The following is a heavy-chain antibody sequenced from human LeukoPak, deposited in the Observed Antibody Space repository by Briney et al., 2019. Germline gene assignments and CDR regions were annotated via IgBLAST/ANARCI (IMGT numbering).Heavy chain of an antibody. Sequence: GGSLRLSCAASGFTFSSYAMSWVRQAPGKGLEWVSAISGSGGSTYYADSVKVRFTISRDNSKNTLYLQMNSLRAEDTAVYYCAKLVGAWFGELFDDYWGQGTLVTVSS. CDR2: ISGSGGST. CDR3: AKLVGAWFGELFDDY. J-gene: IGHJ4*02. D-gene: IGHD3-10*01. V-gene: IGHV3-23*01. CDR1: GFTFSSYA.